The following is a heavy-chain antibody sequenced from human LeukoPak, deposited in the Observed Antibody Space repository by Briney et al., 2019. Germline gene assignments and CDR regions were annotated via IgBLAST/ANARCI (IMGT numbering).Heavy chain of an antibody. CDR2: ISNSGGRT. Sequence: GGSLRLSCGASGFTFSSYAMSWVRQAPGKGLEWVSVISNSGGRTYYADSVKGRFTISRDNAKNSLYLQMNSLRAEDTAVYYCASGKQGETNYFDYWGQGTLVTVSS. V-gene: IGHV3-23*01. J-gene: IGHJ4*02. CDR1: GFTFSSYA. CDR3: ASGKQGETNYFDY. D-gene: IGHD3-16*01.